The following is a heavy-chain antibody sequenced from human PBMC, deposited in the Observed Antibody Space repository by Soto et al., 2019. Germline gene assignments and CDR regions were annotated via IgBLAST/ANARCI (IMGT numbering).Heavy chain of an antibody. D-gene: IGHD6-19*01. Sequence: GGSLRLSCAASGFTFSSYGMHWVRQAPGKGLEWVAVISYDGSNKYYADSVKGRFTISRDNSKNTLYLQRNSLRAEDTAVYYCAKAGAVAEPQEENYYYYGMDVWGQGTTVTVSS. V-gene: IGHV3-30*18. CDR3: AKAGAVAEPQEENYYYYGMDV. J-gene: IGHJ6*02. CDR1: GFTFSSYG. CDR2: ISYDGSNK.